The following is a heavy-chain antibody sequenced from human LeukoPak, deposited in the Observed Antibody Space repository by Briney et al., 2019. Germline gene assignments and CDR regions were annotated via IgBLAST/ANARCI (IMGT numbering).Heavy chain of an antibody. CDR2: IYYSGST. J-gene: IGHJ5*02. Sequence: SETLSLTCTVSGGSISSSSYYWGWIRQPPGKGLEWIGSIYYSGSTNYNPSLKSRVTISVDTSKNQFSLKLSSVTAADTAVYYCATSLSSSWFNWFDPWGQGTLVTVSS. V-gene: IGHV4-39*07. CDR1: GGSISSSSYY. CDR3: ATSLSSSWFNWFDP. D-gene: IGHD6-13*01.